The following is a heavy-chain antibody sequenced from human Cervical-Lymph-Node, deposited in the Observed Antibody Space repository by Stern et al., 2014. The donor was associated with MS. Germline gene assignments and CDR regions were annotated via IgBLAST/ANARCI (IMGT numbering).Heavy chain of an antibody. V-gene: IGHV2-70*01. Sequence: QVPLKESGPALVKPTQTLTLTCTFSGVSLSTSGMCVSWLRQPPGKALEGLALIDWDDDKYYSTSLKTRLTISKDTSKNQVVLTMTNMDPVDTATYYCARIPGAREGFDYWGQGTLVTVSS. D-gene: IGHD1-26*01. J-gene: IGHJ4*02. CDR2: IDWDDDK. CDR1: GVSLSTSGMC. CDR3: ARIPGAREGFDY.